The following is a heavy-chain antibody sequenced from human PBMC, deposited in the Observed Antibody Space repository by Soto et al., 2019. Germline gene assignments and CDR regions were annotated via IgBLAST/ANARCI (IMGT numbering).Heavy chain of an antibody. CDR1: GDSVSSNSAA. CDR3: ARDPSSYDSSGYFDY. J-gene: IGHJ4*02. D-gene: IGHD3-22*01. CDR2: TYYRSKWYN. V-gene: IGHV6-1*01. Sequence: SQTLSLTCAISGDSVSSNSAAWNCISHSASRGLEWLGRTYYRSKWYNDYAVSVKSRITINPDTSKNQFSLQLNSVTPEDTAVYYCARDPSSYDSSGYFDYWGQGTLVTVSS.